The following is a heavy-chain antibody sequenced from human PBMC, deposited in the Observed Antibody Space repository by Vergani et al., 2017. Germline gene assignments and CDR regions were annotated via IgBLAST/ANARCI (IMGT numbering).Heavy chain of an antibody. CDR3: ARELAVAGIPRAGAWFDP. CDR1: GDSVSSNSAA. D-gene: IGHD6-19*01. CDR2: TYYRSKWYN. Sequence: QVQLQQSGPGLVKPSQTLSLTCAISGDSVSSNSAAWNWIRQSPSRGLEWLGRTYYRSKWYNDYAVSVKSRITINPDTSKNQFSLQLNSVTPEDTAVYYCARELAVAGIPRAGAWFDPWGQGTLVTVSS. J-gene: IGHJ5*02. V-gene: IGHV6-1*01.